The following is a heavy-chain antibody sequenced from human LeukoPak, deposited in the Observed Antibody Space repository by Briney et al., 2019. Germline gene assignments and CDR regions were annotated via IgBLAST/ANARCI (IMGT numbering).Heavy chain of an antibody. CDR3: ARGGYSGSYYRFS. V-gene: IGHV3-74*01. J-gene: IGHJ4*02. D-gene: IGHD6-25*01. Sequence: PGGSLRLSCAASGFTFSDYWMHWVRQGPGKGPEWLSRTSKDGSDTFYADAAKGRFTASRDNAKNTVYLQVTNVRPDDPAVYYCARGGYSGSYYRFSWGQGTVVTVAS. CDR2: TSKDGSDT. CDR1: GFTFSDYW.